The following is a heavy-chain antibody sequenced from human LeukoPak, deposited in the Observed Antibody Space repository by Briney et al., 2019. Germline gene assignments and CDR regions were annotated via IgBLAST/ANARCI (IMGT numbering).Heavy chain of an antibody. Sequence: PGGSLRLSCTASGFTFDDHAVSWVRQAPGEGLEWVGFIRNKAYGGTTEYAASVKGRFTISRDDSKSIAYLQMNSLKTEDTAVYYCTRGGASGKWYFDYWGQGTLVTVSS. CDR3: TRGGASGKWYFDY. J-gene: IGHJ4*02. CDR1: GFTFDDHA. V-gene: IGHV3-49*04. D-gene: IGHD6-13*01. CDR2: IRNKAYGGTT.